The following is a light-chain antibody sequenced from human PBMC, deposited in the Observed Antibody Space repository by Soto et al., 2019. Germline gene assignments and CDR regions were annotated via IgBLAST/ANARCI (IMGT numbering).Light chain of an antibody. CDR2: GVS. V-gene: IGLV2-14*01. J-gene: IGLJ2*01. Sequence: QSVLTQPASVSGSPGQSITISCTGTSSDVGDYHYVSWYQQHPAKAPKLIIYGVSNRPSGISNRFSGSKSANTASLTISGLQAEDEADYYCSSYTRTNTLVFGGGTKVTVL. CDR3: SSYTRTNTLV. CDR1: SSDVGDYHY.